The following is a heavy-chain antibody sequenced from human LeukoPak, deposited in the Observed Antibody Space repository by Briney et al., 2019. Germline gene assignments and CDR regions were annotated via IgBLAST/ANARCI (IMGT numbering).Heavy chain of an antibody. CDR3: ARDGYSGNDGL. D-gene: IGHD5-12*01. J-gene: IGHJ4*02. CDR1: GGSISSRSYY. Sequence: SETLSLTCTVSGGSISSRSYYWGWIRQPPGKGLERIGSIYYSGSTYYNPSLKRRVTTSVDTSKNQFSLKLSSVTAADTAVYYCARDGYSGNDGLWGQGTLVTVSS. V-gene: IGHV4-39*07. CDR2: IYYSGST.